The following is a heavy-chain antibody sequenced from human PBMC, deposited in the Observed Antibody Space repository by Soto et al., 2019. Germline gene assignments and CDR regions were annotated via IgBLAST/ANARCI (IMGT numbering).Heavy chain of an antibody. J-gene: IGHJ4*02. CDR2: SRDKVHSHTT. CDR1: GFTFSDHY. V-gene: IGHV3-72*01. CDR3: ARGVVSTGYFDY. Sequence: PGGSLRLSRAASGFTFSDHYMDWVRQAPGKGLEWVGRSRDKVHSHTTEYAASVKGRFTISRGDSENSLYLQMNSLKTEDTAIYYCARGVVSTGYFDYWGQRTLVTVSS. D-gene: IGHD5-12*01.